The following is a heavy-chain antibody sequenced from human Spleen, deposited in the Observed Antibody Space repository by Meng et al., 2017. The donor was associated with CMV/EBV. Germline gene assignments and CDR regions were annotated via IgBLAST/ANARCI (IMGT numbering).Heavy chain of an antibody. V-gene: IGHV3-74*01. D-gene: IGHD6-13*01. CDR1: GFTLSNYW. CDR3: AREGAPAGLDS. J-gene: IGHJ4*02. CDR2: INGDASST. Sequence: GGSLRLSCAVSGFTLSNYWMHWVRQGPGKGLVWVSRINGDASSTGHADSVRGRFTISRDNAKNKLYLQMNSLRAEDTAVYYCAREGAPAGLDSWGRGTLVTVSS.